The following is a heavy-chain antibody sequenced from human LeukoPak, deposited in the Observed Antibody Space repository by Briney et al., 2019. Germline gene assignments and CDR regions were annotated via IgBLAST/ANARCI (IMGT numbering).Heavy chain of an antibody. J-gene: IGHJ3*02. Sequence: SETLSLTCAVYGGSFSGYYWSWIRQPPGKGLEWIGEINHSGSTNYNPSLKSRVTISVDTSKNQFSLKLSSVTAADTAVYYCAREGGQTRALLWFGESPDAFDIWGQGTMVTVSS. CDR3: AREGGQTRALLWFGESPDAFDI. D-gene: IGHD3-10*01. V-gene: IGHV4-34*01. CDR2: INHSGST. CDR1: GGSFSGYY.